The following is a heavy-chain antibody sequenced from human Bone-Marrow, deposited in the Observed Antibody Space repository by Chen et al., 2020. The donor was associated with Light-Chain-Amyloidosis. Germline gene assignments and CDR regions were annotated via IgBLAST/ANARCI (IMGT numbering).Heavy chain of an antibody. CDR3: AKDISYDDILPGYPADAFDI. CDR2: IRGSGGSR. J-gene: IGHJ3*02. Sequence: ELQLVESGGGLLQRGGSLRLSGAASGFAFSSYAMGWVRRAPGKGLEWVSTIRGSGGSRYYGDSVKGRLTSSRDNSKNALFQQMNSLRAEDTAVYYCAKDISYDDILPGYPADAFDIWGQGTMVTVSS. V-gene: IGHV3-23*04. D-gene: IGHD3-9*01. CDR1: GFAFSSYA.